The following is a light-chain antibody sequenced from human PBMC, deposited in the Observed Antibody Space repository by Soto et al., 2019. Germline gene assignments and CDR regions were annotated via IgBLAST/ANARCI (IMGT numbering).Light chain of an antibody. CDR3: QQYDNLPLT. CDR1: QDINNY. V-gene: IGKV1-33*01. Sequence: DIQMTQSPSSLSASVGDRVTITCQASQDINNYLNWYQQKSGKAPKLPIYDASDLETGVPSRFSGSGSGTDFTFTISSLQPEDIATYYCQQYDNLPLTFGGGTKVEIK. CDR2: DAS. J-gene: IGKJ4*01.